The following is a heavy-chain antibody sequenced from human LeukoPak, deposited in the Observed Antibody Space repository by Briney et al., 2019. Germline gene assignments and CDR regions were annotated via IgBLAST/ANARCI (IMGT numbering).Heavy chain of an antibody. CDR2: MNPNSGNT. CDR1: GYTFTSYD. D-gene: IGHD6-19*01. CDR3: ARVERSSGHDY. J-gene: IGHJ4*02. Sequence: GASVKVSCKASGYTFTSYDINWVRQATGQGLEWMGWMNPNSGNTGCAQKFQGRVTMTRNTSISTAYMELSSLRSEDTAVYYCARVERSSGHDYWGQGTLVTVSS. V-gene: IGHV1-8*01.